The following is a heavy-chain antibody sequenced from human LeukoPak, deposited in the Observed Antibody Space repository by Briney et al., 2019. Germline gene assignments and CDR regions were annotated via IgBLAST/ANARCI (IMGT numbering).Heavy chain of an antibody. D-gene: IGHD3-10*01. Sequence: GASVKVSCKAAGGTFSSYAIIWVRQAPGHGREGLGRITPIFGTANSAPKFQGRVTITTDESTSTAYMELSSIRSEDMAVYCCASIFNLGRMVRGAAHFDYWGQGTLVTVSS. J-gene: IGHJ4*02. CDR3: ASIFNLGRMVRGAAHFDY. CDR2: ITPIFGTA. CDR1: GGTFSSYA. V-gene: IGHV1-69*05.